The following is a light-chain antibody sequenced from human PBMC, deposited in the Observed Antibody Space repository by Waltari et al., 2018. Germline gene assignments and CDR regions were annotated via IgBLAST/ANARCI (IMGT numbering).Light chain of an antibody. Sequence: QSALTQPASVSGSPGQSITISCSGPASDVGAYDFFSWYQQHPGKAPHLIIYEVINRPSGISNRFSASKSGNTASLTISGLQAEDEADYYCSSYTTSSAPGVFGTGTRVTVL. V-gene: IGLV2-14*01. CDR1: ASDVGAYDF. CDR3: SSYTTSSAPGV. CDR2: EVI. J-gene: IGLJ1*01.